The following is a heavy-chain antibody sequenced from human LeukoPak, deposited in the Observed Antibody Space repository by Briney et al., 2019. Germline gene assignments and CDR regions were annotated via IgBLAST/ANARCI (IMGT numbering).Heavy chain of an antibody. Sequence: AGGSLRLSCAASGFTFSSYAMSWVRQAPGKGLEWVAVILYDGSNEYYADSVKGRFVISRDTSQNTLHLQMNSLRADDTAVYYCARAQHRGWGFDYWGPGTLVTVSS. D-gene: IGHD1-26*01. CDR1: GFTFSSYA. CDR2: ILYDGSNE. V-gene: IGHV3-30*09. J-gene: IGHJ4*02. CDR3: ARAQHRGWGFDY.